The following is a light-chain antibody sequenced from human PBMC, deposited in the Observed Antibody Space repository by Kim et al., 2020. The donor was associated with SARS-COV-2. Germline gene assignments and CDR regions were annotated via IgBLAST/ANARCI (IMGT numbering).Light chain of an antibody. CDR1: SPNSGAGYE. CDR3: QSYDSSLSGSV. V-gene: IGLV1-40*01. CDR2: GYS. Sequence: MCTSPCTGSSPNSGAGYEVHRYQQLPGTAHAPLIYGYSKRAGGVPARFSGSKSGTAASLAITGLQAEDGADYYCQSYDSSLSGSVFGGGTQLTVL. J-gene: IGLJ3*02.